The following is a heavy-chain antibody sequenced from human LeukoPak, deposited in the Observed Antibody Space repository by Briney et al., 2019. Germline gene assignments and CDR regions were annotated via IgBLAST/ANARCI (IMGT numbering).Heavy chain of an antibody. CDR2: INYRGSF. CDR1: GGSFCGYF. J-gene: IGHJ4*02. Sequence: PSETLSLTCGVFGGSFCGYFWTWLRQPPGKGLEWSGQINYRGSFLYNLSLRWRVTISVDTSKTQFSLKLTCVTRAHTAVFYCARDKFCSDTGSFNIGLFHFWGQGALVTVSS. V-gene: IGHV4-34*01. CDR3: ARDKFCSDTGSFNIGLFHF. D-gene: IGHD2-15*01.